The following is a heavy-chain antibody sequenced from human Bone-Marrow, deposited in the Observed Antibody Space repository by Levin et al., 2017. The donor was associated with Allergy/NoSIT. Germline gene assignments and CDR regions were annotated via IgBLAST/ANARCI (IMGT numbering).Heavy chain of an antibody. CDR1: GFTFSSFW. V-gene: IGHV3-7*03. CDR2: IKEDGSHK. J-gene: IGHJ4*02. D-gene: IGHD6-13*01. Sequence: GESLKISCAASGFTFSSFWMSWVRQAPGKGLEWVANIKEDGSHKYYVDSVKGRFTISRDNAKNLLHLQMNILRAEDTAVYFCARSIAAPGDYWGQGTLVTVSS. CDR3: ARSIAAPGDY.